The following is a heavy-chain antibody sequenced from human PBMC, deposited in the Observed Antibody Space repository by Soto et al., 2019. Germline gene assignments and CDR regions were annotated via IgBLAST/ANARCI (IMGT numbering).Heavy chain of an antibody. Sequence: GGSLRLSCAASGFTFSNAWMSWVRQAPGKGLEWVGRIKSKTDGGTTDYAAPVKGRFTISRDDSKNTLYLQMNGLKTEDTAVYYCTTDGLQWELLGRVYWGQGTLVTVSS. V-gene: IGHV3-15*01. CDR3: TTDGLQWELLGRVY. J-gene: IGHJ4*02. CDR1: GFTFSNAW. D-gene: IGHD1-26*01. CDR2: IKSKTDGGTT.